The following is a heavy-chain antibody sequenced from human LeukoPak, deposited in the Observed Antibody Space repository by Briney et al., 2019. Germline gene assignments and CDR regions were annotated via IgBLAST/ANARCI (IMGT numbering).Heavy chain of an antibody. Sequence: GGSLRLSCATSGFTFSSYGMYWVRQAPGKGLEWVSAISGSGGDTYYADSVKGRFTISRDNSKNTLFLQMNSLRAEDTAVYYCAKRGPGNYYSLDYWGQGTLVTVSS. V-gene: IGHV3-23*01. CDR1: GFTFSSYG. D-gene: IGHD1-26*01. J-gene: IGHJ4*02. CDR2: ISGSGGDT. CDR3: AKRGPGNYYSLDY.